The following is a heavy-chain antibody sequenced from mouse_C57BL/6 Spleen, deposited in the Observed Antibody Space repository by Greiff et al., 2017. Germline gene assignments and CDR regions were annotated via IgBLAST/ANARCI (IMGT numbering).Heavy chain of an antibody. J-gene: IGHJ4*01. D-gene: IGHD1-1*01. CDR1: GYTFTSYW. Sequence: QVQLQQPGAELVKPGASVKMSCKASGYTFTSYWITWVKQRPGQGLEWIGDIYPGSGSTNYNEKFKSKATLTVDTSSSTAYMQRSSLTSEDSAVYYCARGGIYNYGSSYGGYAMDDWGQGTSVTVSS. CDR2: IYPGSGST. CDR3: ARGGIYNYGSSYGGYAMDD. V-gene: IGHV1-55*01.